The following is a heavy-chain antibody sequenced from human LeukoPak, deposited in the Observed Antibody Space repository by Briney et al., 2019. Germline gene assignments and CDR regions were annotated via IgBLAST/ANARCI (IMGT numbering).Heavy chain of an antibody. CDR2: IYSGGST. D-gene: IGHD6-19*01. CDR3: ARGWLVPGNWSDP. J-gene: IGHJ5*02. CDR1: GFTVSSNY. V-gene: IGHV3-53*01. Sequence: GGSLRLSCAASGFTVSSNYMSRVRQAPGKGLEWVSVIYSGGSTYYADSVKGRFTISRDNSKNTLYLQMNSLRAEDTAVYYCARGWLVPGNWSDPWGQGTLVTVSS.